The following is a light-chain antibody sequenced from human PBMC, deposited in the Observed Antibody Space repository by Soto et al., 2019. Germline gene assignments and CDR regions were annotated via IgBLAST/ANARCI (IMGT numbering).Light chain of an antibody. V-gene: IGLV8-61*01. CDR3: VLSLGRGIYV. CDR2: STN. J-gene: IGLJ1*01. Sequence: QTVVTQEPSFSVSPGGTVTIPCGLTSDSVSASNYPSWYQQTPGQTPRTLIYSTNSRSSGVPDRFSGSILGNKAALTITLAQSDDESYYYCVLSLGRGIYVFGTGTKVTVL. CDR1: SDSVSASNY.